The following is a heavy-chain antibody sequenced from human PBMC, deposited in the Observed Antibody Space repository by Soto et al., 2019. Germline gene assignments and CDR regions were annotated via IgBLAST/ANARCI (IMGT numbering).Heavy chain of an antibody. CDR3: ARHGAAAGYYDY. V-gene: IGHV4-59*08. D-gene: IGHD6-13*01. CDR1: GGSISSYY. J-gene: IGHJ4*02. CDR2: IYYSGST. Sequence: QVQLQESGPGLVKPSETLSLTCTVSGGSISSYYWSWIRQPPGKGLEWIGYIYYSGSTNYNPSLKSRVTISVDTSKNQFSLKLSSVTTADTAVYYCARHGAAAGYYDYWGQGTLVTVSS.